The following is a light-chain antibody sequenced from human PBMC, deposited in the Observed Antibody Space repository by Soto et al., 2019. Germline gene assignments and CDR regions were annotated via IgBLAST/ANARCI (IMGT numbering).Light chain of an antibody. J-gene: IGKJ1*01. V-gene: IGKV1-39*01. CDR2: AAS. CDR3: QQSYSTPRT. Sequence: DIQMTQSPSSLSASVGDRVTITCRASQSISSYLNWYQQKPGKAPKFLIYAASSLQSGVPSRFRGSGSGTDFSITISSLQPEDFATYYCQQSYSTPRTFGQGTKVEIK. CDR1: QSISSY.